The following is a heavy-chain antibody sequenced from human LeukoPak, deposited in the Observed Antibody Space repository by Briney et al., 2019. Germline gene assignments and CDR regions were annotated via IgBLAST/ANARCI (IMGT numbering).Heavy chain of an antibody. D-gene: IGHD2-2*01. CDR3: AKYIVVVPAALDVRADY. V-gene: IGHV3-30*02. Sequence: GGSLRLSFAASGFTFSSCGMHWVRQAPGKGLEWVAFIRYDGSNKYYADSVKGRFTISRDNSKNTLYLQMNSLRAEDTAVYYCAKYIVVVPAALDVRADYWGQGTLVTVSS. CDR2: IRYDGSNK. J-gene: IGHJ4*02. CDR1: GFTFSSCG.